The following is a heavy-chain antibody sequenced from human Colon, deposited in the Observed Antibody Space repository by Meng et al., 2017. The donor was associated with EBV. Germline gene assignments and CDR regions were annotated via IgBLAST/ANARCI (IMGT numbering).Heavy chain of an antibody. V-gene: IGHV4-30-4*03. Sequence: QVQLQESGPGLVKPSQTLSLTCTVSCGSISSGDYYWSWIRQPPGKGLEWIGEIYHSGRTNYNPSVKSRVSMSVDKSQNHFSLRLSSVTAADTAVYYCTTLYGDSISWGQGTLVTVSS. CDR3: TTLYGDSIS. CDR2: IYHSGRT. CDR1: CGSISSGDYY. J-gene: IGHJ4*02. D-gene: IGHD4-17*01.